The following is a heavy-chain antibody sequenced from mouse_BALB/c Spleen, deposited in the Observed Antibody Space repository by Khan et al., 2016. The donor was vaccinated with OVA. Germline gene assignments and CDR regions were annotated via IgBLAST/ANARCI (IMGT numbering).Heavy chain of an antibody. V-gene: IGHV5-4*02. CDR2: ISDGVSYI. J-gene: IGHJ3*01. CDR3: VSDDYSDPFAY. Sequence: EVELVESGGGLVKPGGSLKLSCAASGFTFSDYYMYWVRQTPDERLEWVATISDGVSYIYYPDNVKGRFIISRDNAKNNLYLQMSSLKYEDSAMYYCVSDDYSDPFAYWGQATLLTASA. D-gene: IGHD2-13*01. CDR1: GFTFSDYY.